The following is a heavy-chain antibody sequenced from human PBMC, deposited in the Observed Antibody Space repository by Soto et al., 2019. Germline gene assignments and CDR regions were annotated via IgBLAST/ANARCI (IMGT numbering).Heavy chain of an antibody. J-gene: IGHJ3*02. CDR2: IYYSGST. D-gene: IGHD3-22*01. CDR1: GGSISSYY. CDR3: AREWIDYDSSGYYYVGSVRLFDI. Sequence: TSETLSLTCTVSGGSISSYYWSWIRQPPGKGLEWIGYIYYSGSTNYNPSLKSRVTISVDTSKNQFSLKLSSVTAADTAVYYCAREWIDYDSSGYYYVGSVRLFDIWAQRTMVTVSS. V-gene: IGHV4-59*01.